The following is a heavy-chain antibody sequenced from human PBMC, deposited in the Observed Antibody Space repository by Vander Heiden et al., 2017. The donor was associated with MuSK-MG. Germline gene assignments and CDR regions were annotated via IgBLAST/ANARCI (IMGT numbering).Heavy chain of an antibody. D-gene: IGHD1-26*01. V-gene: IGHV3-33*01. CDR2: IWYDGSNK. Sequence: QVQLVESGGGVVQPGRSLRLSCAASGFTFSSYGMHWVRQAPGKGLEWVAVIWYDGSNKYYADSVKGRFTISRDNSKNTLYLQMNSLRAEDTAVYYCARGLVRRPRLKMGNDAFDIWGQGTMVTVSS. CDR3: ARGLVRRPRLKMGNDAFDI. CDR1: GFTFSSYG. J-gene: IGHJ3*02.